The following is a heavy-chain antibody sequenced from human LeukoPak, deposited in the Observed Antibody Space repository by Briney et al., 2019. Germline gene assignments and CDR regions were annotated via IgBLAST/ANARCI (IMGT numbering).Heavy chain of an antibody. V-gene: IGHV3-23*01. CDR1: GFTFSSYA. CDR2: INVSGTST. J-gene: IGHJ4*02. Sequence: PGESLRLSCAAAGFTFSSYAMGWASQAPGKGLEWVAGINVSGTSTSNAASVKGRFTISRDNPRNTLYLQMNSLRAEDTALYYCAIMHPYYDGNGYWVQWGQGALVTVSS. D-gene: IGHD3-22*01. CDR3: AIMHPYYDGNGYWVQ.